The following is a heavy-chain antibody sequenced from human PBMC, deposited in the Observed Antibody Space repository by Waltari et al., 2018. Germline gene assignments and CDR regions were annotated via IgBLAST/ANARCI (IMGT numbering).Heavy chain of an antibody. J-gene: IGHJ4*02. D-gene: IGHD6-13*01. CDR3: ARRYSSDWYVRYFDY. V-gene: IGHV4-4*02. Sequence: QVQLQESGPGLVKPSGTLSLTCAVSGCSISSSNWWSWVRQPPGKGLEWIGEIYHSGSTNYNPSLKSRVTISVDKSKNQFSLKLSSVTAADTAVYYCARRYSSDWYVRYFDYWGQGTLVTVSS. CDR2: IYHSGST. CDR1: GCSISSSNW.